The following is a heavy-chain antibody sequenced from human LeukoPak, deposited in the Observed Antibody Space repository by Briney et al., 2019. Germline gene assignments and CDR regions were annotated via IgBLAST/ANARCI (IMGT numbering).Heavy chain of an antibody. J-gene: IGHJ4*02. CDR1: GFTFSSYA. CDR3: ARSLLLWFGVSDY. V-gene: IGHV3-23*01. CDR2: ISGSGGSI. Sequence: GGSLRLSCAASGFTFSSYAMSWVRQAPGKGLEWVSAISGSGGSIYYADSVKGRFTISRDNSKNTLYLQMNSLRAEDTAVYYCARSLLLWFGVSDYWGQGTLVTVSS. D-gene: IGHD3-10*01.